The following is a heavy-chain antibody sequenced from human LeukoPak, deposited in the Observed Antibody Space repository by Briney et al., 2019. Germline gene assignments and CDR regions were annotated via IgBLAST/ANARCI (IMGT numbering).Heavy chain of an antibody. D-gene: IGHD3-10*01. CDR1: GFTFSSYA. V-gene: IGHV3-23*01. CDR3: AKGLSGSGNNWFDP. CDR2: ISGSGGST. Sequence: GGSLRLSCAASGFTFSSYAMSWVRQAPGKGLEWVSAISGSGGSTYYADSVKGRFAISRDNSKNTLYLQMNSLRAEDTAVYYCAKGLSGSGNNWFDPWGQGTLVTVSS. J-gene: IGHJ5*02.